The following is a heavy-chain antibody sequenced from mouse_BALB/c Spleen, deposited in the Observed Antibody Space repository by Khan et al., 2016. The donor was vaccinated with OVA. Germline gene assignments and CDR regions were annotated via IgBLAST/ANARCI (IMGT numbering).Heavy chain of an antibody. J-gene: IGHJ3*01. CDR1: GFTFSNYA. Sequence: EVMLVESGGGLVKPGGSLKLSCAASGFTFSNYAMSWVRQTPEKRLEWVASISSGGSTYYPDSVKGRFTISRDNARNLLYLQMSSLRSEDTAMYYCARDYWFAYWGQGTLVTVSA. CDR3: ARDYWFAY. CDR2: ISSGGST. V-gene: IGHV5-6-5*01.